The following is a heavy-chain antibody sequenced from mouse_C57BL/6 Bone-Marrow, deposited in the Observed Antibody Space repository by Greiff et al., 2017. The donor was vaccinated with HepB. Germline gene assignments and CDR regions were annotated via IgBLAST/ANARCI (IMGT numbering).Heavy chain of an antibody. CDR2: INPNNGGT. Sequence: EVQLQQSGPELVKPGASVKISCKASGYTFTDYYMNWVKQSHGKSLEWIGDINPNNGGTSYNQKFKGKATLTVDKSSSTAYMELRSLTSEDSAVYYCARGATVVATGYWYFDVWGTGTTVTVSS. V-gene: IGHV1-26*01. J-gene: IGHJ1*03. CDR3: ARGATVVATGYWYFDV. D-gene: IGHD1-1*01. CDR1: GYTFTDYY.